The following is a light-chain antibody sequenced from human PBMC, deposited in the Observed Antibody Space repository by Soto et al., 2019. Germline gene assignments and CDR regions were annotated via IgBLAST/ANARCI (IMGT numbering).Light chain of an antibody. CDR3: QQYGSTPPT. CDR1: ESVSNNY. J-gene: IGKJ1*01. V-gene: IGKV3-20*01. CDR2: GAS. Sequence: EIVLTQSPGTLSLSPGERATLSCRASESVSNNYLAWYQRKPRQAPRLLIYGASYRAPDIPYRFSGSGSGTDFTLTIARLEAEDFAVYICQQYGSTPPTFGLGTKVEI.